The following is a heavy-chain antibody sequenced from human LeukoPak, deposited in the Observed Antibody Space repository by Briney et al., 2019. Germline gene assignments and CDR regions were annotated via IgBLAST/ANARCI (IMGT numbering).Heavy chain of an antibody. CDR2: ISYDGSNK. CDR3: ARDSNKGLFDY. V-gene: IGHV3-30*01. D-gene: IGHD2/OR15-2a*01. Sequence: GGSLRLSCAASGFTFSTYAMTWVRQAPGKGLEWVAVISYDGSNKYYADSVKGRFTISRDNSKNTLYLQMNSLRAEDTAVYYCARDSNKGLFDYWGQGTLVTVSS. J-gene: IGHJ4*02. CDR1: GFTFSTYA.